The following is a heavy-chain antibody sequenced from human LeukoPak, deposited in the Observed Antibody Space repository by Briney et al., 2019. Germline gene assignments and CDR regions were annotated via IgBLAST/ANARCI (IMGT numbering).Heavy chain of an antibody. J-gene: IGHJ4*02. CDR2: IYYSGST. CDR3: ARGGAPRYCSSTSCDTLDY. V-gene: IGHV4-59*01. Sequence: PSETLSLTCTVSGVSISSYYWSWIRQPAGKGLEWIGYIYYSGSTNYNPSLKSRVTISVDTSKNQFSLKLSSVTAADTAVYYCARGGAPRYCSSTSCDTLDYWGQGTLVTVSS. D-gene: IGHD2-2*01. CDR1: GVSISSYY.